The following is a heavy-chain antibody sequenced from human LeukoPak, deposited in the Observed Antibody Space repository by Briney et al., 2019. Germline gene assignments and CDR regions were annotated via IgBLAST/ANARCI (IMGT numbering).Heavy chain of an antibody. D-gene: IGHD3-10*01. CDR3: ARFWETDAFDI. CDR1: GYAFTSYY. V-gene: IGHV1-46*01. Sequence: GASVTVSCKASGYAFTSYYMHWVRQAPGQGLEWMGIINPSGGSTSYAQKFQGRVTITRDMSTSTVYMELSSLRSEDTAVYYCARFWETDAFDIWGQGIMVTVSS. CDR2: INPSGGST. J-gene: IGHJ3*02.